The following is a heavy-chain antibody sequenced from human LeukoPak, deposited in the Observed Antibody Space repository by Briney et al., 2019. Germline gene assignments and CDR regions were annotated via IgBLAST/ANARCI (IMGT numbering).Heavy chain of an antibody. J-gene: IGHJ4*02. CDR3: ARSAHHDTSGYHIDY. D-gene: IGHD3-22*01. CDR2: INPNSGGT. V-gene: IGHV1-2*02. Sequence: ASVKVSCKASGYIFSGYYMNWVRQAPGQGLEWMGWINPNSGGTNYAQKFQARVTMTRDTSISTVYMEVNSLRSDDTAVYYCARSAHHDTSGYHIDYWGQGTLVTVSS. CDR1: GYIFSGYY.